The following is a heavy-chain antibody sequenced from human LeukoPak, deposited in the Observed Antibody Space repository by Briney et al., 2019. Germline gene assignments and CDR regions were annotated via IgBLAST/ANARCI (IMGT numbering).Heavy chain of an antibody. D-gene: IGHD5-24*01. CDR3: ARDLRQLNWFDY. J-gene: IGHJ4*02. Sequence: GRSLRLSCAASGFTFSSYAMHWVRQAPGKGLEWVAVISYDGSNKYYADSVKGRFTISRDNSKNTLYLQMNSLRAEDTAVYYCARDLRQLNWFDYWGQGTLVTVSS. CDR1: GFTFSSYA. CDR2: ISYDGSNK. V-gene: IGHV3-30-3*01.